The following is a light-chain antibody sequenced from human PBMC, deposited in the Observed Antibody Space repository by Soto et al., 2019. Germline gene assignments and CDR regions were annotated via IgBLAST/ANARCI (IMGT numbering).Light chain of an antibody. Sequence: EIVLTQSPGPLSLSPGERATLSCRSSQSVSNNYLAWYQQKPGQAPRLIIYGASTRATGIPARFSGSGSGTECTLTISSLQSEDVAVYYCQQYNNWPLTLGQGTRLEIK. CDR3: QQYNNWPLT. V-gene: IGKV3-15*01. CDR2: GAS. CDR1: QSVSNN. J-gene: IGKJ5*01.